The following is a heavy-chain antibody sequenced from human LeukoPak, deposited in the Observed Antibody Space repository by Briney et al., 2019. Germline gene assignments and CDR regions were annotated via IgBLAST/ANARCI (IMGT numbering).Heavy chain of an antibody. Sequence: ASVKVSCKASGYTFTSYYMHWVRQAPGQGLEWMGIINPSGGSTSYAQKFQGRVTMTRDTSTSTVYMELSSLRSEDTAVYYCARDRYDSSGWGYYYMDVWGKGTTVTVSS. CDR3: ARDRYDSSGWGYYYMDV. J-gene: IGHJ6*03. V-gene: IGHV1-46*01. CDR1: GYTFTSYY. D-gene: IGHD3-22*01. CDR2: INPSGGST.